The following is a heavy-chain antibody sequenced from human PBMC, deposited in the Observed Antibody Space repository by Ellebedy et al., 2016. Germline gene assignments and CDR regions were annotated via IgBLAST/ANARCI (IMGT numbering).Heavy chain of an antibody. CDR3: ARDRGSDWYTSGVDF. J-gene: IGHJ4*02. V-gene: IGHV1-18*01. D-gene: IGHD6-19*01. Sequence: ASVKVSCKASGYTFTNFGITWVRQAPGQGPEWLGWVSPKNGNKNYEEKMKGRLTMTTETSTNTAYLDLESLTSDDTAVYYCARDRGSDWYTSGVDFWGQGTLVTVSS. CDR1: GYTFTNFG. CDR2: VSPKNGNK.